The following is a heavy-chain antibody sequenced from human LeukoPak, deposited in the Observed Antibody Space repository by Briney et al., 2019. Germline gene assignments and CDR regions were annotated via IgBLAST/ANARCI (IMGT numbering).Heavy chain of an antibody. J-gene: IGHJ4*02. D-gene: IGHD3-10*01. CDR3: ARAPTTLWFGGFPPVD. CDR2: ISAYNGNT. V-gene: IGHV1-18*01. CDR1: GYTFTSYG. Sequence: ASVKVSCKASGYTFTSYGISWVRQAPGQGLEWMGWISAYNGNTNYAQKLQGRVTMTTDTSTSTAYMELRSLRSDDTAVYYCARAPTTLWFGGFPPVDWGQGTLVTVSS.